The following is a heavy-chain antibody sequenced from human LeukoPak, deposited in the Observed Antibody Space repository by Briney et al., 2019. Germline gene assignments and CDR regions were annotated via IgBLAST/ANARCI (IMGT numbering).Heavy chain of an antibody. Sequence: PGGSLRLSCAASGFTFTNYWMSWVRQAPGKGLEWVSAISGSGGSTYYADSVKGRFTISRDNSKNTLYLQMNSLRAEDTAVYYCAKVTYCSGGSCLDYFDYWGQGTLVTVSS. CDR1: GFTFTNYW. CDR3: AKVTYCSGGSCLDYFDY. D-gene: IGHD2-15*01. CDR2: ISGSGGST. J-gene: IGHJ4*02. V-gene: IGHV3-23*01.